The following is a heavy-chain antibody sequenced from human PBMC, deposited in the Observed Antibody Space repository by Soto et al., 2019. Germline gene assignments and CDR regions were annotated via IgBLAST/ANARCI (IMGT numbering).Heavy chain of an antibody. CDR2: IYYSGST. V-gene: IGHV4-31*03. D-gene: IGHD2-8*01. Sequence: QVQLQESGPGLVKPSQTLSLTCTVSGGSISSGGYYWSWIRQPPGKGLEWIGYIYYSGSTYYNPSLKSRVTISLDTSKNQFSLKLSSVTAADTAVYYCARDRLSYCTNGVCYVGCWFDPWGQGTLVTVSS. CDR1: GGSISSGGYY. J-gene: IGHJ5*02. CDR3: ARDRLSYCTNGVCYVGCWFDP.